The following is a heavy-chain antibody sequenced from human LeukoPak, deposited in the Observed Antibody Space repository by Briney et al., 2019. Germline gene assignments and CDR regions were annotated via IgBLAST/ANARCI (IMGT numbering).Heavy chain of an antibody. D-gene: IGHD6-13*01. Sequence: GGSLRLSCAASGFTFSSYGMHWVRQAPGKGLEWVAFIRYDGSNKYYADSVKGRFTISRDNSKNTLYLQMNSLRAEDTAVYYCAEDFGSIAAAGRGYWGQGTLVTVSS. V-gene: IGHV3-30*02. CDR2: IRYDGSNK. CDR3: AEDFGSIAAAGRGY. J-gene: IGHJ4*02. CDR1: GFTFSSYG.